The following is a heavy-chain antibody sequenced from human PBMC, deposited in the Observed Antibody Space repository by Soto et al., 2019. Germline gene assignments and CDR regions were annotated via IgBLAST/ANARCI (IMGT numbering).Heavy chain of an antibody. V-gene: IGHV1-2*02. CDR3: ARLMHYSHSGGSSHSGFDM. J-gene: IGHJ3*02. D-gene: IGHD2-21*01. CDR1: GYTFTDYF. Sequence: ASVKVSCKASGYTFTDYFIHWVRQAPGQGLEWIGWINPYSGGADLSQKFQGRVTMTRDTSISTAYMDVISLRSDDTAVFYFARLMHYSHSGGSSHSGFDMWGQGTLVTVSS. CDR2: INPYSGGA.